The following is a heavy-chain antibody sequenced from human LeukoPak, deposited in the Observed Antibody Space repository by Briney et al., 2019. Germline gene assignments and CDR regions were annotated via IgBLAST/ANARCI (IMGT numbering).Heavy chain of an antibody. CDR1: GGSISSYY. CDR2: IYYSGST. V-gene: IGHV4-59*08. Sequence: KPSETLSLTCTVSGGSISSYYWSWIRQPPGKGLEWIGYIYYSGSTTYNPSLKSRVTISVDTSKNQFSLKVSSVTAADTAVYYCARRAATAARYFDYWGQGTLVTVSS. J-gene: IGHJ4*02. D-gene: IGHD2-15*01. CDR3: ARRAATAARYFDY.